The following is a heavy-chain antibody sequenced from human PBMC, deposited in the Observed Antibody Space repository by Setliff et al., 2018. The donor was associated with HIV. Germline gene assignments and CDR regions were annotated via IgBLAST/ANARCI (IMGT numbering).Heavy chain of an antibody. CDR2: VYPEDGQT. CDR1: GYRFNTYG. D-gene: IGHD1-26*01. J-gene: IGHJ6*03. CDR3: ARSRREVVYFYYYMDF. Sequence: ASVKVSCKASGYRFNTYGISWVQQAPGKGLEWMGLVYPEDGQTIYAERFQGRVTITADTSTGTTYMQLSGLRSADTAVYYCARSRREVVYFYYYMDFWGKGTTVTVSS. V-gene: IGHV1-69-2*01.